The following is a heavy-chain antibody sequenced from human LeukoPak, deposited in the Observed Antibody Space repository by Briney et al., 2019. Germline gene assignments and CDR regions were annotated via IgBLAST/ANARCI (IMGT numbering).Heavy chain of an antibody. CDR3: ARGRGTATPYDY. J-gene: IGHJ4*02. CDR2: INHSGST. CDR1: GGSFSGYY. V-gene: IGHV4-34*01. D-gene: IGHD2-21*02. Sequence: SETLSLTCAVYGGSFSGYYWSWIRQPPGKGLEWIGEINHSGSTNYNPSLKSRVTISVDTSKNQFSLKLSSVTAADTAVYYCARGRGTATPYDYWGQGTLVTVSS.